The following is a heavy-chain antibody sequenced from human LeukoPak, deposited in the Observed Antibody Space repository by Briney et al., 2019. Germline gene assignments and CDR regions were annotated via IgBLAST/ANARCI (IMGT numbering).Heavy chain of an antibody. J-gene: IGHJ4*02. V-gene: IGHV3-23*01. Sequence: GGSLRLSCAASGFTFSSYDLSWVRQAPGKGLECVSAIRRGVGSTYYADSVKGRFTISRDNSKNTLYLQMNNLRADDTAVCYCAKKGQADDNGKPDWGQGTLVTVSS. D-gene: IGHD1-1*01. CDR1: GFTFSSYD. CDR3: AKKGQADDNGKPD. CDR2: IRRGVGST.